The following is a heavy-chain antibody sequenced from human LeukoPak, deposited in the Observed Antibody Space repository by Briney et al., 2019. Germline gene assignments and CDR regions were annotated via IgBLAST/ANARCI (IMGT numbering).Heavy chain of an antibody. CDR3: ARGFGFTIVGAKNSFDY. D-gene: IGHD1-26*01. Sequence: ASVKVSCKASGYTFTSYDINWVRQATGQGLEWMGWMNPNSGNTGYAQKFQGRVTMTRNTSISTAYMELSSLRSEDTAVYYCARGFGFTIVGAKNSFDYWGQGTLVTVSS. CDR1: GYTFTSYD. J-gene: IGHJ4*02. V-gene: IGHV1-8*01. CDR2: MNPNSGNT.